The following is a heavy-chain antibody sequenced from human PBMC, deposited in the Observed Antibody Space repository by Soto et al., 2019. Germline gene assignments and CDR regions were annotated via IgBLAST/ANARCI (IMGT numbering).Heavy chain of an antibody. D-gene: IGHD3-9*01. Sequence: PGESLKISRKRSGYTFTTYWIGWVRQMPGKGLEWMGIIYPRDSDTRYSPSFQGQVTISADKSISTAYLQWSSLKASDTAIYYCARRPNTLNYYAMDVWGQGTTVTVSS. CDR3: ARRPNTLNYYAMDV. CDR1: GYTFTTYW. J-gene: IGHJ6*02. CDR2: IYPRDSDT. V-gene: IGHV5-51*01.